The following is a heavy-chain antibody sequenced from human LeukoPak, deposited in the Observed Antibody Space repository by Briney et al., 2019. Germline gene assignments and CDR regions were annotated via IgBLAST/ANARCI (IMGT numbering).Heavy chain of an antibody. D-gene: IGHD3-10*01. CDR2: ISSTSSYI. Sequence: GGSLRLSCAASGFTLSNYSMNWVRQAPGKGLEWVAFISSTSSYIFYADSMKGRFTISRDNSKNTLYLQMSSLRAEDTAVYYCARDRDRFGELLWGWFDPWGQGTLVTVSS. CDR3: ARDRDRFGELLWGWFDP. V-gene: IGHV3-21*01. J-gene: IGHJ5*02. CDR1: GFTLSNYS.